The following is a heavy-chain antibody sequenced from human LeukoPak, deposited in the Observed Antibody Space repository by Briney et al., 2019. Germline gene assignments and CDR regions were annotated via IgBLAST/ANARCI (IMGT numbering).Heavy chain of an antibody. Sequence: ASVKVSCKASGGTFSSYAISWVRQAPGQGLEWMGRIIPILGMANYAQKFQGRVTITADKSTSTAYMELSSLRSEDTAVYYCARGLGVAGTGYYYYGMDVWGQGTTVTVSS. D-gene: IGHD6-19*01. CDR1: GGTFSSYA. CDR3: ARGLGVAGTGYYYYGMDV. CDR2: IIPILGMA. V-gene: IGHV1-69*04. J-gene: IGHJ6*02.